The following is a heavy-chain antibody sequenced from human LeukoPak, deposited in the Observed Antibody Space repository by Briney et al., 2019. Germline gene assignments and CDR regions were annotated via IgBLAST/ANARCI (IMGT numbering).Heavy chain of an antibody. CDR2: FGGGGGGI. CDR3: ARTDSSSWFYYYYYYMDV. CDR1: GFTFITYG. V-gene: IGHV3-23*01. D-gene: IGHD6-13*01. J-gene: IGHJ6*03. Sequence: PGGSLRLSCAASGFTFITYGMSWVRQAPGKGLEWVSSFGGGGGGIYYADSVKGRFTISRDNSKNTLYLQMNSLRAEDTAVYYCARTDSSSWFYYYYYYMDVWGKGTTVTISS.